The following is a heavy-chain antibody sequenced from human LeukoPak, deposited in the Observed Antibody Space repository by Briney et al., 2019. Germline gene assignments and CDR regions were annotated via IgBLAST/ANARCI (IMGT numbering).Heavy chain of an antibody. CDR2: IHHSGST. V-gene: IGHV4-34*01. CDR3: ARPHYYGSGSRDY. Sequence: PSETLSLTCAVYGGSFSGYYWSWIRQPPGKGLEWIGEIHHSGSTNYNPSLKSRVTISVDTSKNQFSLKLSSVTAADTAVYYCARPHYYGSGSRDYWGQGTLVTVSS. D-gene: IGHD3-10*01. J-gene: IGHJ4*02. CDR1: GGSFSGYY.